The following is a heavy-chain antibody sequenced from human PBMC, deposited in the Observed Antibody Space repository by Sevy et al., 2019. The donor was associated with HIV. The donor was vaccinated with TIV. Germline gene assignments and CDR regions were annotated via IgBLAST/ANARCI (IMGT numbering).Heavy chain of an antibody. J-gene: IGHJ6*02. V-gene: IGHV3-30*18. Sequence: GESLKISCAASGFTFSAYDMHWVRQAPGKGLEWVAIISSDGSYRYYADSVRGRISMSRDTSKNTMYLQISALSIEDSAVYYCAKNRPPVGSFFSRHAMDVWGRGTRVTVSS. D-gene: IGHD1-26*01. CDR2: ISSDGSYR. CDR3: AKNRPPVGSFFSRHAMDV. CDR1: GFTFSAYD.